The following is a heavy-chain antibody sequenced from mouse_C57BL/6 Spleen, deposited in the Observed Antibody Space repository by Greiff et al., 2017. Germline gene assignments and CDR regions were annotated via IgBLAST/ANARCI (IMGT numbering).Heavy chain of an antibody. CDR2: ISYDGSN. D-gene: IGHD2-3*01. CDR1: GYSITSGYY. Sequence: EVKLMESGPGLVKPSQSLSLTCSVTGYSITSGYYWNWIRQFPGNKLEWMGYISYDGSNNYNPSLKNRISITRDTSKNQFFLKLNSVTSEDTATYYCAKEWLLRRFAYWGQGTLVTVSA. CDR3: AKEWLLRRFAY. J-gene: IGHJ3*01. V-gene: IGHV3-6*01.